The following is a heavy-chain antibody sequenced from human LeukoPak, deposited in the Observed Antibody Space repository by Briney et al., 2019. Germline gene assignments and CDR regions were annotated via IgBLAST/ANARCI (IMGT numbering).Heavy chain of an antibody. CDR1: GYTFTSYG. D-gene: IGHD3-22*01. V-gene: IGHV1-18*01. CDR2: ISAYNGNT. J-gene: IGHJ4*02. CDR3: ARDRWDYYDSSGYYYYFDY. Sequence: TSVKVSCKASGYTFTSYGISWVRQAPGQGLEWMGWISAYNGNTNYAQKLQGRVTMTIDTSTSTAYMELRSLRSDDTAVYYCARDRWDYYDSSGYYYYFDYWGQGTLVTVSS.